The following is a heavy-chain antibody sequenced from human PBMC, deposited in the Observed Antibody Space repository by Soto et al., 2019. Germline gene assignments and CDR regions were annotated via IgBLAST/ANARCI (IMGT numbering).Heavy chain of an antibody. Sequence: GGSLRLSCAASGLSFTNFAMSWVRQAPGKGLEWVSAISGSGGSTYYADSVKGRFTISRDNPKNTLYLQMNSLRAEDTAVYYCAKEVSDLQTCFDYWGQGTL. CDR1: GLSFTNFA. J-gene: IGHJ4*02. V-gene: IGHV3-23*01. CDR2: ISGSGGST. D-gene: IGHD3-3*01. CDR3: AKEVSDLQTCFDY.